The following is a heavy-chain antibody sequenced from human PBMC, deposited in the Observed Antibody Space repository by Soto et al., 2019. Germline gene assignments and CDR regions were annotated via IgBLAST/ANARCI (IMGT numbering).Heavy chain of an antibody. CDR2: IILIFDTI. CDR1: GATFSSFA. CDR3: ASPLKWSGYYIAFDY. V-gene: IGHV1-69*01. J-gene: IGHJ4*02. D-gene: IGHD3-3*01. Sequence: QVQLLQSGAEVKKPGSSVKVSCKASGATFSSFAFSWVRQAPGQGLEWMGVIILIFDTIKFAQKFQGRVTFTADESTGTAYMELSSLTSEDTAVYYCASPLKWSGYYIAFDYWGQGTLVIVSS.